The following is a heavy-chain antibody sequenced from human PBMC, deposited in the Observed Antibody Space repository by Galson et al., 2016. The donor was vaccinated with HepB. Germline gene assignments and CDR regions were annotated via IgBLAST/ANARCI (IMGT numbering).Heavy chain of an antibody. CDR1: GVPFSSYG. CDR2: IWYDGSRK. J-gene: IGHJ3*02. Sequence: SLRLSCAAAGVPFSSYGIHWGCHAPAKGLERVAVIWYDGSRKYYEDSVRGRFTISRDNFKNMVYLQMNSLRAEDTAVYYCARDRRSGSYGDDFHIWGQGTMVTVSS. V-gene: IGHV3-33*01. CDR3: ARDRRSGSYGDDFHI. D-gene: IGHD1-26*01.